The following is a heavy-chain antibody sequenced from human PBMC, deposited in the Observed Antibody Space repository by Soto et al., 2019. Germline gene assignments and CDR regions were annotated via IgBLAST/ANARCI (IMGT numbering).Heavy chain of an antibody. D-gene: IGHD3-3*01. CDR2: INSDGSST. CDR3: ARDLEYYDFWSGYYTSPFDY. Sequence: GGSLRLSCAASGFTFSSYWMHWVRQAPGKGLVWVSRINSDGSSTSYADSVKGRFTISRDNAKNTLYLQMNSLRAEDTAVYYCARDLEYYDFWSGYYTSPFDYWGQGTLVTVSS. CDR1: GFTFSSYW. J-gene: IGHJ4*02. V-gene: IGHV3-74*01.